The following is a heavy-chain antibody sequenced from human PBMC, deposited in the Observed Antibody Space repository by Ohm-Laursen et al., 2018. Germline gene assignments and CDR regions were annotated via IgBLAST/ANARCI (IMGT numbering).Heavy chain of an antibody. CDR2: IYSGGSI. J-gene: IGHJ4*02. Sequence: SLRLSCTASGFSFTTYAINWVRQTPGKGLEWVSVIYSGGSIYYADSVKGRFTISRDNSKNTVDLQMNSLRAEDTAVYYCARVPLPVDTALVPDYWGQGTLVTVSS. D-gene: IGHD5-18*01. CDR3: ARVPLPVDTALVPDY. V-gene: IGHV3-53*01. CDR1: GFSFTTYA.